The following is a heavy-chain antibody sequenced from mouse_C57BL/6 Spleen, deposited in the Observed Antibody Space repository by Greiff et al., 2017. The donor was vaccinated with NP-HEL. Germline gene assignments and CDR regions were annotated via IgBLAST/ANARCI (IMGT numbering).Heavy chain of an antibody. CDR3: ASDSSGYVWFAY. CDR2: IHPSDSDS. Sequence: VQLQQPGAELVKPGASVKVSCKASGYTFTSYWMHWVKQRPGQGLEWIGRIHPSDSDSNYNQKFKGKATLTVDKSSSTAYMQLSSLTSEDSAVYYCASDSSGYVWFAYWGQGTLVTVSA. V-gene: IGHV1-74*01. J-gene: IGHJ3*01. CDR1: GYTFTSYW. D-gene: IGHD3-2*02.